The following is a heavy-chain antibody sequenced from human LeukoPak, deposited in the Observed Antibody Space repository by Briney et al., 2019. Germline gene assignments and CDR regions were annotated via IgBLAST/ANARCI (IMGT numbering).Heavy chain of an antibody. CDR3: ARGVVVPAAPYYYYYGMDV. CDR1: GGSFSGYY. V-gene: IGHV4-34*01. CDR2: INHSGST. J-gene: IGHJ6*02. Sequence: SETLSLTCAVYGGSFSGYYWSWIRQPPGKGLEWIGEINHSGSTNYNPSLKSRVTISVDTSKNQFSLKLSSVTAADTAVYYCARGVVVPAAPYYYYYGMDVWGQGTTVTVSS. D-gene: IGHD2-2*01.